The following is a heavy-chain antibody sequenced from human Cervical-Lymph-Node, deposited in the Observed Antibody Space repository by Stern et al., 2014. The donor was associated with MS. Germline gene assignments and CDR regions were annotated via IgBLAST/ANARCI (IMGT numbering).Heavy chain of an antibody. J-gene: IGHJ6*02. V-gene: IGHV3-7*01. CDR3: ARVDDFWSGYYYYGMDV. Sequence: EVQLLESGGGLVQPGGSLRLSCAASGFTFSSYWMSWVRQAPGKGLEWVANIKQDGSEKYYVDSVKGRFTISIDNAKNSLYLQMNSLRAEDTAVYYCARVDDFWSGYYYYGMDVWGQGTTVTVSS. CDR1: GFTFSSYW. CDR2: IKQDGSEK. D-gene: IGHD3-3*01.